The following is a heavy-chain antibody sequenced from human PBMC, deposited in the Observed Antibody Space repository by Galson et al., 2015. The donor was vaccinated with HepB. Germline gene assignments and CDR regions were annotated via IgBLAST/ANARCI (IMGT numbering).Heavy chain of an antibody. J-gene: IGHJ4*02. CDR2: ILPIFGTA. V-gene: IGHV1-69*13. D-gene: IGHD3-9*01. Sequence: SVKVSCKASGGTFSSYAISWVRQAPGQGLEWMGGILPIFGTANYAQKFQGRVTITADESTSTAYMELSSLRSEDTAVYYCARDRAYLTGLIGGTRSLGTFDYWGQGTLVTVSS. CDR1: GGTFSSYA. CDR3: ARDRAYLTGLIGGTRSLGTFDY.